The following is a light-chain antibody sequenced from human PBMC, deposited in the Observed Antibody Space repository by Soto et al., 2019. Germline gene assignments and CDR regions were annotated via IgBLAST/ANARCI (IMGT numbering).Light chain of an antibody. V-gene: IGLV1-47*01. J-gene: IGLJ3*02. CDR1: SSNIGRNY. Sequence: QSVLSQPPSASGTPGQRVTISCSGSSSNIGRNYVYWYQQVPGTAPKLLIFRNNQRPSRVPDRFSGSKSGTSASLAISGLRSEDEADYFCAAWDYSLSGYWVFGGGTKLTVL. CDR3: AAWDYSLSGYWV. CDR2: RNN.